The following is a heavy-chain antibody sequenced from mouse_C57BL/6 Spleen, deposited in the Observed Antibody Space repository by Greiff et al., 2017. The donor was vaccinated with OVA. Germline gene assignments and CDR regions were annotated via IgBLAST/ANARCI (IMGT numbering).Heavy chain of an antibody. CDR1: GYTFTSYW. CDR2: IDPNSGGT. Sequence: QVQLKQPGAELVKPGASVKLSCKASGYTFTSYWMHWVKQRPGRGLEWIGRIDPNSGGTKYNEKFKSKATLTVDKPSSTAYMQLSSLTSEDSAVYYCAREAHYYGSSPYAMDYWGQGTSVTVSS. J-gene: IGHJ4*01. D-gene: IGHD1-1*01. CDR3: AREAHYYGSSPYAMDY. V-gene: IGHV1-72*01.